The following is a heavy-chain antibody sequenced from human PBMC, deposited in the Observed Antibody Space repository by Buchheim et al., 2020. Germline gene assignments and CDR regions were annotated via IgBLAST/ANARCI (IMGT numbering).Heavy chain of an antibody. V-gene: IGHV4-61*02. CDR3: ARVGRIWSGYHNWFDP. CDR2: IYTSGST. J-gene: IGHJ5*02. Sequence: QVQLQESGPGLVKPSQTLSLTCTVSGGSISSGSYYWSWIRQPAGKGLEWIGRIYTSGSTNYNPSLKSRVTISVDTSKNQFSLKLSSVTAADTAVYYCARVGRIWSGYHNWFDPWGQGTL. CDR1: GGSISSGSYY. D-gene: IGHD3-3*01.